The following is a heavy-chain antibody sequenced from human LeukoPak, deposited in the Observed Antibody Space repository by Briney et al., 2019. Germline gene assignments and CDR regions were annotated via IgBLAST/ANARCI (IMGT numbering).Heavy chain of an antibody. CDR3: ARVVYYYDSSGYYYPRSYFDY. D-gene: IGHD3-22*01. V-gene: IGHV1-8*01. CDR1: GYTFTSYD. J-gene: IGHJ4*02. Sequence: ASVKVSCKASGYTFTSYDINWVRQATGQGLEWMGWMNPNSGNTGYAQKFQGRVTMTRSTSISTAYMELSSLRSEDTAVYYCARVVYYYDSSGYYYPRSYFDYWGQGTLVTVSS. CDR2: MNPNSGNT.